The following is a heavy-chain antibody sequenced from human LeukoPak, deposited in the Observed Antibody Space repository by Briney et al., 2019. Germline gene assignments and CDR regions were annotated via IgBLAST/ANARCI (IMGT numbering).Heavy chain of an antibody. V-gene: IGHV1-18*01. CDR3: ARSGCGTYYYFDL. CDR1: SYTFTRYG. CDR2: ISSYNGNT. J-gene: IGHJ4*02. D-gene: IGHD1-26*01. Sequence: ASVKGSCKASSYTFTRYGISWVRHAPGQGLERMGWISSYNGNTHYAQKFQGRVSMTADASPSTAHMGLKGLRTDETAVFYCARSGCGTYYYFDLWGQGTLVTVSS.